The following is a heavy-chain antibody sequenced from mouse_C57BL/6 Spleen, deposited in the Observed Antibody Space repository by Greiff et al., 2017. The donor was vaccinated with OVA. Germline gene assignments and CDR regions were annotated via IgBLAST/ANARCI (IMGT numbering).Heavy chain of an antibody. D-gene: IGHD1-3*01. CDR1: GFTFSSYA. CDR3: ARDPSKVAMDY. V-gene: IGHV5-4*01. Sequence: EVMLVESGGGLVKPGGSLKLSCAASGFTFSSYAMSWVRQTPEKRLEWVATISDGGSYTYYPDNVKGRFTISRDNAKNNLYLQMSHLKSEDTAMYYCARDPSKVAMDYWGQGTSVTVSS. J-gene: IGHJ4*01. CDR2: ISDGGSYT.